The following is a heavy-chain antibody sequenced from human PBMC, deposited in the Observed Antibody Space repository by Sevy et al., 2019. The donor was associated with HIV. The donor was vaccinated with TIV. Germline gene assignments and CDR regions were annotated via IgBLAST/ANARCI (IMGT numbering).Heavy chain of an antibody. CDR3: ARGSGAVVAGNDFDY. CDR2: ISSGNSYI. V-gene: IGHV3-21*01. CDR1: GFTFSRYS. J-gene: IGHJ4*02. Sequence: GGSLRLSCGASGFTFSRYSMNWVRQAPGKGLEWVSSISSGNSYIYYAYSVKGRFTISRDNAKNSLYLHMNSLRAEDTAVYYCARGSGAVVAGNDFDYWGQGILVTVSS. D-gene: IGHD6-19*01.